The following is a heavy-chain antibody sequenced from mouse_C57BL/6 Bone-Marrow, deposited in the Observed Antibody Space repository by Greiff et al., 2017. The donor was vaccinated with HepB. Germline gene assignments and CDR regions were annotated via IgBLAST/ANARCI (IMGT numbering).Heavy chain of an antibody. CDR1: GYTFTSYW. Sequence: QVQLQQPGAELVRPGSSVKLSCKASGYTFTSYWMHWVKQRPIQGLEWIGNIDPSDSETHYNQKFKDKATLTVDKSSSTAYMQLSSLTSEDSAVYFCARAAQATIAYWGQGTLVTVSA. D-gene: IGHD3-2*02. CDR3: ARAAQATIAY. V-gene: IGHV1-52*01. CDR2: IDPSDSET. J-gene: IGHJ3*01.